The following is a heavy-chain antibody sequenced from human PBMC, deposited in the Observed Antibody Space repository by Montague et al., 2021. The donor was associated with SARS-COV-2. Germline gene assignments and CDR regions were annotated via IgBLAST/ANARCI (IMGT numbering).Heavy chain of an antibody. D-gene: IGHD1/OR15-1a*01. J-gene: IGHJ6*02. CDR2: IYSGGTT. Sequence: RLSWSATGFAVNSNYMTWVRQAPGKGLEWVSVIYSGGTTYYANSVKDRFTISRDSSKNTVHLQMNSLRVDDTAVYYCARRLEERLPYYYYGLDVWGQGTTVTVSS. CDR1: GFAVNSNY. CDR3: ARRLEERLPYYYYGLDV. V-gene: IGHV3-66*01.